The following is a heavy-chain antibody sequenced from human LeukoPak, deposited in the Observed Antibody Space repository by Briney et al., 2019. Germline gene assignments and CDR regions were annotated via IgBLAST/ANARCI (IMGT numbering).Heavy chain of an antibody. CDR1: GGSISSYY. CDR2: IYYSGST. Sequence: SETLSLTCTVSGGSISSYYWSWIRQPPGKGLEWIGYIYYSGSTNYNPSLTSRVTISVDTSKNQFSLKLSSVTAADTAVYYCTGGIVVVVAATHYYYYYMDVWGKGTTVTVSS. CDR3: TGGIVVVVAATHYYYYYMDV. J-gene: IGHJ6*03. D-gene: IGHD2-15*01. V-gene: IGHV4-59*01.